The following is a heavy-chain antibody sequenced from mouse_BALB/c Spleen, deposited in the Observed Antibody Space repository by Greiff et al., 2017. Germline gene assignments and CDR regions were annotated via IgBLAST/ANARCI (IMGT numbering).Heavy chain of an antibody. V-gene: IGHV2-6-2*01. D-gene: IGHD2-1*01. J-gene: IGHJ4*01. CDR1: GFSLTSYG. CDR3: ARHGNRDYAMDY. Sequence: VQLQESGPDLVAPSQSLSITCTVSGFSLTSYGVHWVRQPPGKGLEWLVVIWSDGSTTYNSALKSRLSISKDNSKSQVFLKMNSLQTDDTAMYYCARHGNRDYAMDYWGQGTSVTVSS. CDR2: IWSDGST.